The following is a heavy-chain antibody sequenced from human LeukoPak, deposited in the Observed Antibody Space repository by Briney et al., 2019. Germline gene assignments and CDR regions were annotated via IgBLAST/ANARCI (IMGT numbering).Heavy chain of an antibody. CDR3: ARVGGNGSGPIGFDY. D-gene: IGHD3-10*01. V-gene: IGHV1-2*02. Sequence: GASVKVSCKASGYTFTGYYMHWVRQAPGQGLEWMGWINPNSGGTNYAQKFQGRVTMTRDTSISTAYMELSRLRSEDTAVYYCARVGGNGSGPIGFDYWGQGTLVTVSS. CDR1: GYTFTGYY. CDR2: INPNSGGT. J-gene: IGHJ4*02.